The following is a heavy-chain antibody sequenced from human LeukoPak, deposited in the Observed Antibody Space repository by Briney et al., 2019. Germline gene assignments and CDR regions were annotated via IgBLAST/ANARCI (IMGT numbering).Heavy chain of an antibody. CDR2: IKQDGSEK. V-gene: IGHV3-7*03. CDR3: EAAGKEVDY. CDR1: GFTFSSYW. Sequence: GGSLRLSCAASGFTFSSYWMSWVRQAPGKGLERVANIKQDGSEKYYVDSVKGRFTISRDNAKNSLYLQMNSLRAEDTAVHYCEAAGKEVDYWGQGTLVTVSS. J-gene: IGHJ4*02. D-gene: IGHD6-13*01.